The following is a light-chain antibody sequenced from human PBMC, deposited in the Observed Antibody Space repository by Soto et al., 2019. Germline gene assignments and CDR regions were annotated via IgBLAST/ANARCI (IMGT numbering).Light chain of an antibody. CDR3: QQYNDWPRT. CDR2: GAS. V-gene: IGKV3D-15*01. Sequence: EIVMTQSPATLSVSPGERATLSCRASQSVSSNLAWYQQKPGQAPRLLMYGASTRATGIPARFSGSGSGTEFNLTISSLQSEDFAVHYCQQYNDWPRTFGQGTKVEIK. J-gene: IGKJ1*01. CDR1: QSVSSN.